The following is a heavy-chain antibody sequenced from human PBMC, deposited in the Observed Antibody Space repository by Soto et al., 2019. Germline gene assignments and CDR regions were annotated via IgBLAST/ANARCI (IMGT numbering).Heavy chain of an antibody. CDR1: GFTFSSYA. CDR2: ISYDGSNK. V-gene: IGHV3-30-3*01. D-gene: IGHD2-2*02. Sequence: LRLSCAASGFTFSSYAMHWVRQAPGKGLEWVAVISYDGSNKYYADSVKGRFTISRDNSKNTLYLQMNSLRAEDTAVYYCAREPDIVVVPAAIRSFSGVWNYYGMDVWGQGTTVTVSS. J-gene: IGHJ6*02. CDR3: AREPDIVVVPAAIRSFSGVWNYYGMDV.